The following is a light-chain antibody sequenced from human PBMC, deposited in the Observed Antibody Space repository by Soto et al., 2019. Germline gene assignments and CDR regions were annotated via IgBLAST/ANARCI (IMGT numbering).Light chain of an antibody. J-gene: IGKJ4*01. V-gene: IGKV1-5*01. CDR2: DAS. Sequence: DIQMTQSPSTLAASVGDRVTITCRASQSISSWLAWYQQKPGKAPKLLIYDASSLESGVPSRFSGSGSGTEFTLTISSLHPDDFATYFCQQYNTYLTFGGGTQVEIK. CDR1: QSISSW. CDR3: QQYNTYLT.